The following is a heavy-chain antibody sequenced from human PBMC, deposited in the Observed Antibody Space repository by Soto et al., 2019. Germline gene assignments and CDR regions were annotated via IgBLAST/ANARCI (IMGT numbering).Heavy chain of an antibody. V-gene: IGHV3-21*01. CDR2: ISSSSSYI. D-gene: IGHD4-4*01. Sequence: EVQLVESGGGLVKPGGSLRLSCAASGFTFSSYSMNWVRQAPGKGLEWVSSISSSSSYIYYADSVKGRFTISRDNAKNSLYLQMDSLRAEDTAVYYCARDDYSNYVPSPTDYWGQGTLVTVSS. CDR3: ARDDYSNYVPSPTDY. CDR1: GFTFSSYS. J-gene: IGHJ4*02.